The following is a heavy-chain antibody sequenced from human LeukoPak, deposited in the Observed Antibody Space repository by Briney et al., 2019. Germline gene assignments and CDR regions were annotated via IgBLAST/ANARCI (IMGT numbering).Heavy chain of an antibody. CDR3: ARGIVVVPAASNYYYYYMDV. CDR2: INPNSGGT. D-gene: IGHD2-2*01. CDR1: GYTFTGYY. V-gene: IGHV1-2*02. Sequence: GASVKVSCKASGYTFTGYYMHWVRQAPGQGLEWMGWINPNSGGTNYAQKFQGRVTMTRDTSISTAYMELSRLRSDDTAVYYCARGIVVVPAASNYYYYYMDVWGKGTTVTISS. J-gene: IGHJ6*03.